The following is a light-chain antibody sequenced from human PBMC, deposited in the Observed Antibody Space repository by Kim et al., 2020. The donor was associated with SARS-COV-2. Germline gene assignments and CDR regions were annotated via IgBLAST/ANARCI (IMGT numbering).Light chain of an antibody. CDR1: QDIRND. CDR3: LQDYNYPYT. CDR2: AAS. Sequence: AIQMTQSPSSLSASVGDRVTITCRASQDIRNDLGWYQQKPGTAPKLLIYAASSLHSGVPSRFSGNESGTDFTLTISNLQPEDFATYYCLQDYNYPYTFGQGTKLEIK. V-gene: IGKV1-6*01. J-gene: IGKJ2*01.